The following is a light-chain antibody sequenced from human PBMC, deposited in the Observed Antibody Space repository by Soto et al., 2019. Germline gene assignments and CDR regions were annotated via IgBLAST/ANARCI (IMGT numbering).Light chain of an antibody. CDR3: QQRSNWPPL. Sequence: EIVLTQSPATLSLSPGERATLSCRASQSVSSYLAWYQQKPGQAPRLLIYDASNRATGIPARFSGSGSGTDFTLTSSSLEPEDFAVYYCQQRSNWPPLFGPGTKVDIK. CDR2: DAS. V-gene: IGKV3-11*01. J-gene: IGKJ3*01. CDR1: QSVSSY.